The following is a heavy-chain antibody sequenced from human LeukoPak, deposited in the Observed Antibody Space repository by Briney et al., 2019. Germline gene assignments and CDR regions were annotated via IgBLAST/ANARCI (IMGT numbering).Heavy chain of an antibody. CDR1: GYTFTSYG. D-gene: IGHD3-10*01. CDR3: ARDFLITMVRGVIKPNNWFDP. Sequence: AASVKVSCKASGYTFTSYGISWVRQAPGQGLEWMGWISAYNGNTSYAQKLQGRVTMTTDTSTSTAYMELRSLRSDDTAVYYCARDFLITMVRGVIKPNNWFDPWGQGTLVTVSS. J-gene: IGHJ5*02. CDR2: ISAYNGNT. V-gene: IGHV1-18*01.